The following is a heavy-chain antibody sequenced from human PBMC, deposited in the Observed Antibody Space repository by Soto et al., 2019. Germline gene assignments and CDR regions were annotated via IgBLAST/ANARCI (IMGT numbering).Heavy chain of an antibody. CDR3: ARQDGYNYGFDP. V-gene: IGHV4-39*01. CDR1: GGSISSDSHY. D-gene: IGHD5-18*01. J-gene: IGHJ5*02. Sequence: SETLSLTCTVSGGSISSDSHYWGWIRQPPGKGLEWIGSIYYSGSTYYNPSLKSRVTISVDRSKNQFSLKLTSVTAADAAVYYCARQDGYNYGFDPWGQGTLVTVSS. CDR2: IYYSGST.